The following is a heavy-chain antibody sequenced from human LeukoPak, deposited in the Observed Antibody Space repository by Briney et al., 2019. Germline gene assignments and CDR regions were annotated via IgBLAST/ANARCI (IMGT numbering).Heavy chain of an antibody. CDR1: GFTFSSYS. J-gene: IGHJ6*02. V-gene: IGHV3-21*01. D-gene: IGHD3-22*01. CDR3: ARDRYYYDSSGTSVDRYYYYGMDV. CDR2: ISSSSSYI. Sequence: GGSLRLPCAASGFTFSSYSMNWVRQAPGKGLEWVSSISSSSSYIYYADSVKGRFTISRDNAKNSLYLQMNSLRAEDTAVYYCARDRYYYDSSGTSVDRYYYYGMDVWGQGTTVTVSS.